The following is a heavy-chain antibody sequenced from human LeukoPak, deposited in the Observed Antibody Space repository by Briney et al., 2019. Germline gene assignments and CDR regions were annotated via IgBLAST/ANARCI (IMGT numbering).Heavy chain of an antibody. J-gene: IGHJ4*02. CDR1: GYSFKTYW. CDR2: LYPGDSHT. V-gene: IGHV5-51*01. Sequence: GESLKISCKASGYSFKTYWIGWVRQMPGKGLEWMGILYPGDSHTRYSPSFQGQVTISADRSITTAYLQWSSLEASDTAMYYCARQGSNTWYSHDYWGQGTLVTVSS. D-gene: IGHD6-13*01. CDR3: ARQGSNTWYSHDY.